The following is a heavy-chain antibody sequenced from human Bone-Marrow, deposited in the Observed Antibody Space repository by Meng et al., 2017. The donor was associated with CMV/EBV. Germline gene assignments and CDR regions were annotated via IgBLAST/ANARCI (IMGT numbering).Heavy chain of an antibody. V-gene: IGHV1-69*10. CDR3: ARMTIGGEVATIYYFDY. J-gene: IGHJ4*02. Sequence: SVKVSCKASGGTFSSYAISWVRQAPGQGLEWMGGIIPILGIANYAQKFQGRVTITADKSTSTAYMELSSLRSEDTAVYYCARMTIGGEVATIYYFDYWGQRTLVTVSS. CDR2: IIPILGIA. D-gene: IGHD5-12*01. CDR1: GGTFSSYA.